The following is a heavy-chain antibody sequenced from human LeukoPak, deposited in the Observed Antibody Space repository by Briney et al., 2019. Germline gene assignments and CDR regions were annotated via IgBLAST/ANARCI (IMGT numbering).Heavy chain of an antibody. D-gene: IGHD4-11*01. Sequence: PGGSLRLSCAASGLILSSYGIHWVRQAPGKGLEWVAVIWYDGTNIYYGDSVKDRFSISRDNSKNTVYLQMDSLRAEDTAVYYCARDAGGAFGNYVNYFDYWGQGTLVTVSS. CDR2: IWYDGTNI. J-gene: IGHJ4*02. CDR3: ARDAGGAFGNYVNYFDY. V-gene: IGHV3-33*01. CDR1: GLILSSYG.